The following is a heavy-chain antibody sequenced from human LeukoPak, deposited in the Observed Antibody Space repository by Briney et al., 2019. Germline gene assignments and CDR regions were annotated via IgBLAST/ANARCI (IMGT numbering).Heavy chain of an antibody. D-gene: IGHD6-6*01. J-gene: IGHJ4*02. CDR2: IIPILGIA. CDR1: GGXFSSYA. Sequence: ASVKVSCKASGGXFSSYAISRVRQAPGQGLEWMGRIIPILGIANYAQKFQGRVTITADKSTSTAYMELSSLRSEDTAVYYCAREGSSGLFDYWGQGTLVTVSS. V-gene: IGHV1-69*04. CDR3: AREGSSGLFDY.